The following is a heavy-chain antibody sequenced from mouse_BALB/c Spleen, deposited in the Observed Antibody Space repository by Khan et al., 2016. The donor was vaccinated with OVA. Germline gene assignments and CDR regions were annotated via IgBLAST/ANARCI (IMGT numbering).Heavy chain of an antibody. CDR2: VSTGGHYT. J-gene: IGHJ3*01. V-gene: IGHV5-6*01. CDR1: GFTFSTYG. Sequence: EVELVESGGDVVKPGGSLKLSCAASGFTFSTYGMSRVRQTPDKRLEWVATVSTGGHYTYYADTVKGRFTISRDNAKDTLYLQMSSLKSEDTAMFHCARLAYFYDSEGFAYWGQGTLVTVSA. CDR3: ARLAYFYDSEGFAY. D-gene: IGHD1-1*01.